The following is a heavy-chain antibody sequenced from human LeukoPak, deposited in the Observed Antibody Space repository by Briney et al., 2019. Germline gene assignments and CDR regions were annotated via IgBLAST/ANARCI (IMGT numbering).Heavy chain of an antibody. Sequence: PSEALSLTCSVSGASISSYYWSWIRQPPGKGLEWIGYIYNSRSTNYNASLKSRVTISVDTSKNQFSLRLNSVTAADTAVYYCARRNVLTEGEAFDIWGQGTMVTVSS. J-gene: IGHJ3*02. CDR1: GASISSYY. V-gene: IGHV4-59*08. D-gene: IGHD3-16*01. CDR2: IYNSRST. CDR3: ARRNVLTEGEAFDI.